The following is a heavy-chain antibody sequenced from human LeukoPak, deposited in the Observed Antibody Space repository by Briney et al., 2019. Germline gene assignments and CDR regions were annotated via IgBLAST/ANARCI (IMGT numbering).Heavy chain of an antibody. CDR1: GFTLSSYW. V-gene: IGHV4-59*01. Sequence: PGGSLRLSCAASGFTLSSYWMSWVRQPPGKGLEWIGYIYYSGSTNYNPSLKSRVTISVDTSKNQFSLNLNSVTAGDTAVYYCARGFGSGSYWHWFDPWGHGTLVTVSS. J-gene: IGHJ5*02. CDR2: IYYSGST. D-gene: IGHD3-10*01. CDR3: ARGFGSGSYWHWFDP.